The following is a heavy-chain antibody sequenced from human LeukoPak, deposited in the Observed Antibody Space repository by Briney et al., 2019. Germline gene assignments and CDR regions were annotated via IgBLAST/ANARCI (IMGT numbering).Heavy chain of an antibody. J-gene: IGHJ4*02. Sequence: GGSLRLSCAASGFTFSSYGLHWFRQAPGKGLEWVTVIWFDGSNQFYADSVKGRFTISRDNSKNTLYLQMNSLRAEDTAVYYCATDHQYTYTNYGDYWGQGTLVTVSS. CDR2: IWFDGSNQ. CDR1: GFTFSSYG. V-gene: IGHV3-33*01. CDR3: ATDHQYTYTNYGDY. D-gene: IGHD4-11*01.